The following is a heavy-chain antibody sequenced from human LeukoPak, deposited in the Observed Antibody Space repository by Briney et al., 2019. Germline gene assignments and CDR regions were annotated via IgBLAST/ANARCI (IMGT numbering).Heavy chain of an antibody. CDR1: GGSISSSSYY. J-gene: IGHJ4*02. Sequence: KTSETLSLTCTVSGGSISSSSYYWGWIRQPPGKGLEWIGTIYHSGSTNYNPSLKSRVTISVDTSKNQFSLKLSSVTAADTAVYYCARHERAIPPQYWGQGTLVTVSS. CDR3: ARHERAIPPQY. CDR2: IYHSGST. V-gene: IGHV4-39*01.